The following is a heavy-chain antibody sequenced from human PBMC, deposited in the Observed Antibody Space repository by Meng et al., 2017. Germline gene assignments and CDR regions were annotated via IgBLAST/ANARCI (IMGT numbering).Heavy chain of an antibody. CDR3: AGAYCGGDCYSGRFLDY. CDR1: GGSFSGYY. Sequence: LSLTCAVYGGSFSGYYWSWIRQPPGKGLEWIGEINHSGSTNYNPSLKSRVTISVDTSKNQFSLKLSSVTAADTAVYYCAGAYCGGDCYSGRFLDYWGQGTLVTVSS. CDR2: INHSGST. J-gene: IGHJ4*02. V-gene: IGHV4-34*01. D-gene: IGHD2-21*02.